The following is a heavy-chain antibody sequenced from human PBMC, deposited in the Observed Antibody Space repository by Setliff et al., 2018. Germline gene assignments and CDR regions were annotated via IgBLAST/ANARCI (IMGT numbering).Heavy chain of an antibody. CDR3: SRGQDNSKVGHD. CDR1: GGSFSTYY. CDR2: IHPTGGA. V-gene: IGHV4-34*01. D-gene: IGHD1-20*01. J-gene: IGHJ4*02. Sequence: SETLSLTCAVYGGSFSTYYWIWIRQPPGKGLEWIGEIHPTGGAKYNPSLQNRVTMSVDTSSKQHSLKLTSVTTADTAMYYCSRGQDNSKVGHDWGQGTLVTVSS.